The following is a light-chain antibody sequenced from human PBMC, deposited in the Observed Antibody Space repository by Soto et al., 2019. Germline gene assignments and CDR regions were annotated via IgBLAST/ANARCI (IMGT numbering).Light chain of an antibody. CDR2: ASS. J-gene: IGKJ1*01. V-gene: IGKV1-6*01. CDR3: LQDYSYPWT. Sequence: AIQMTQSPSSLSASVGDRVTITCRASQGIRYDLGWYQQKPGKAPKLLIYASSSLQSGVPSRFSGSGAGTDFTFTISSLQPEDFATYYCLQDYSYPWTFGQGTMVEIK. CDR1: QGIRYD.